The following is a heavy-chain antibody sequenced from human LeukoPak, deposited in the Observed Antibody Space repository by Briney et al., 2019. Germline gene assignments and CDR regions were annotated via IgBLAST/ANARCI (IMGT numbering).Heavy chain of an antibody. CDR1: GYTLTGYY. CDR3: AREKSIAARHFDY. Sequence: ASVKVSCEASGYTLTGYYMHWVRQAPGQGLEWMGWINPNSGGTNYAQKFQGRVTMTRDTSISTAYMELSRLRSDDTAVYYCAREKSIAARHFDYWGQGTLVTVSS. V-gene: IGHV1-2*02. CDR2: INPNSGGT. D-gene: IGHD6-6*01. J-gene: IGHJ4*02.